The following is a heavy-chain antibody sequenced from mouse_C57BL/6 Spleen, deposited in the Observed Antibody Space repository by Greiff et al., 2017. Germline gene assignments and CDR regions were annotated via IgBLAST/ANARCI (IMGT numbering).Heavy chain of an antibody. CDR1: GYTFTSYT. CDR3: ARGYYDYDGGYYAMDY. Sequence: QVQLQQSGADLARPGASVKMSCKASGYTFTSYTMPWVKQRPGQGLEWIGYINPSSGYTKYNQKFKDKATLTADKSSSTAYMQLSSLTSEDSAVYYCARGYYDYDGGYYAMDYWGQGTSVTVSS. V-gene: IGHV1-4*01. J-gene: IGHJ4*01. D-gene: IGHD2-4*01. CDR2: INPSSGYT.